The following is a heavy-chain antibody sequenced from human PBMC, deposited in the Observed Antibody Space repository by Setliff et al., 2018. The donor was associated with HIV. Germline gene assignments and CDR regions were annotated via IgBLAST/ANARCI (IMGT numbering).Heavy chain of an antibody. D-gene: IGHD1-26*01. V-gene: IGHV4-34*01. CDR3: ARGATREFIVGATIFDY. CDR1: GGSFSGYY. CDR2: INHSGST. J-gene: IGHJ4*02. Sequence: PSETLSLTCAVYGGSFSGYYWSWIRQPPKKGLEWIGEINHSGSTNYNPSLKSRVIISVDTSKNQFSLKLSSVTAADTAVYYCARGATREFIVGATIFDYWGQGTLVTVSS.